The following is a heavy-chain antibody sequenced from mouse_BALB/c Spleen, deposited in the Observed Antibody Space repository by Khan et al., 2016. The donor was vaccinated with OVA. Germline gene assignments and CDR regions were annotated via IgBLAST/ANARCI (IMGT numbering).Heavy chain of an antibody. Sequence: VQLQESGPGLVAPSQSLSITCTVSGFSLSRYNIHWVRQPPGKGLEWLGMIWGGGGTDYNSTLKSRLSISKDNPKSQVFLKMNSLQTDDSAMYYCARAYYRSDGYYAMDYWGQGTSVTVSS. J-gene: IGHJ4*01. CDR3: ARAYYRSDGYYAMDY. CDR2: IWGGGGT. CDR1: GFSLSRYN. V-gene: IGHV2-6-4*01. D-gene: IGHD2-14*01.